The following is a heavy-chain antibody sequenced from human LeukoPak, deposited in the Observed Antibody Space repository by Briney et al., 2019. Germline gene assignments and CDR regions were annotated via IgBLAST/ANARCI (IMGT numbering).Heavy chain of an antibody. D-gene: IGHD1-26*01. V-gene: IGHV4-34*01. CDR2: INHSGRT. J-gene: IGHJ4*02. CDR3: ARGGLKLELLPARARKSYYFDY. Sequence: ASETLSLTCTVSGGSISNYYWSWIRQSPGKGLEWLGEINHSGRTKYNSSLKSRVTISVDTSKSQFSLKLSSVTAADTAVYYCARGGLKLELLPARARKSYYFDYWGQGTLVTVSS. CDR1: GGSISNYY.